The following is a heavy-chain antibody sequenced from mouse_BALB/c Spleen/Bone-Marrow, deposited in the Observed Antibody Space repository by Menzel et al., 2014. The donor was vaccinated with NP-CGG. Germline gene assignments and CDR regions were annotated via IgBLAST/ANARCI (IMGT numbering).Heavy chain of an antibody. CDR2: IDPANGNT. V-gene: IGHV14-3*02. D-gene: IGHD2-13*01. Sequence: VHVKQSGAELVKPGASVKLSCTASGFNIKDTYMHWVKQRPEQGLEWIGRIDPANGNTKYDPKFQGKATITADTSSNTAYLQLSSLTSEDAAVYYCARDGGYCDGLAYWGQGTLVTVSA. CDR3: ARDGGYCDGLAY. CDR1: GFNIKDTY. J-gene: IGHJ3*01.